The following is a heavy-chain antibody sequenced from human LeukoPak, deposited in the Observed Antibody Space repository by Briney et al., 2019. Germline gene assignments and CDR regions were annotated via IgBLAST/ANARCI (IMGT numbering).Heavy chain of an antibody. Sequence: ASVNVSFKASGYTFTGYYMHWVRQAPGKGLEWMGGFDPEDGETIYAQKFQGRVTMTEDTSTDTAYMELSSLRSEDTAVYYCATVTYYYGSGSFHPFDYWGQGTLVTVSS. CDR3: ATVTYYYGSGSFHPFDY. J-gene: IGHJ4*02. D-gene: IGHD3-10*01. CDR2: FDPEDGET. V-gene: IGHV1-24*01. CDR1: GYTFTGYY.